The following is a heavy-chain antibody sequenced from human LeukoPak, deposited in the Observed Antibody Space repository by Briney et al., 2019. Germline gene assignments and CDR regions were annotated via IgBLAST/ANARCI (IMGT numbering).Heavy chain of an antibody. CDR1: GFTVSNAW. V-gene: IGHV3-15*01. Sequence: GGSLRLSCAASGFTVSNAWMSWFRQAPGKGLEWVGRIKSKTDGGTTDYAAPVKGRFTISRDNAKNSLYLQMNSLRAEDTAVYYCARGLTMGHFGGQGTLVTVSS. CDR3: ARGLTMGHF. CDR2: IKSKTDGGTT. J-gene: IGHJ4*02. D-gene: IGHD4/OR15-4a*01.